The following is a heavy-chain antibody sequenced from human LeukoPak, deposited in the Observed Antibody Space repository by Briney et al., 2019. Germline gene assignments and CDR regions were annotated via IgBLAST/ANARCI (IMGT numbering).Heavy chain of an antibody. CDR1: VCTFSSYA. V-gene: IGHV1-69*04. J-gene: IGHJ4*02. D-gene: IGHD6-25*01. Sequence: GASVKVSCKASVCTFSSYAISWVGQAPGQGVEWMGRIIPILGIANYAQKFQGRVTITADKSTSTAYMELSSLRSEDTAVYYCARDERDSDYWGQGTLVTVSS. CDR2: IIPILGIA. CDR3: ARDERDSDY.